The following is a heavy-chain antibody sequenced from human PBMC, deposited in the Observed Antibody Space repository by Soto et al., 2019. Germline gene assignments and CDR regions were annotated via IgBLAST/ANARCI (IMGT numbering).Heavy chain of an antibody. CDR1: GFNFSSSA. D-gene: IGHD6-25*01. V-gene: IGHV3-23*01. CDR3: AKDDGYNLLHY. Sequence: GGSLRLSCAASGFNFSSSAMSWVRQTPGKGLEWVSGISGIDDSTYYADSVKGRFTISRDNSKNTLYLQMNSLRAEDTAIYYCAKDDGYNLLHYWGQGALVTVSS. CDR2: ISGIDDST. J-gene: IGHJ4*02.